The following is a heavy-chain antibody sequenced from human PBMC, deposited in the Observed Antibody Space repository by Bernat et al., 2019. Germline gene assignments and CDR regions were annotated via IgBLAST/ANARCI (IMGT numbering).Heavy chain of an antibody. J-gene: IGHJ3*02. D-gene: IGHD3-10*01. CDR2: ISYDGSNK. V-gene: IGHV3-30-3*01. CDR3: ARDYYGSGSYYPYDAFDI. CDR1: GFTFSSYA. Sequence: VQLVESGGGVVQPGRSLRLSCAASGFTFSSYAMHWVRQAPGKGLEWVAVISYDGSNKYYADSVKGRFTISRDNSKNTLYLQMNSLRAEDTAVYYCARDYYGSGSYYPYDAFDIWGQGTMVTVSS.